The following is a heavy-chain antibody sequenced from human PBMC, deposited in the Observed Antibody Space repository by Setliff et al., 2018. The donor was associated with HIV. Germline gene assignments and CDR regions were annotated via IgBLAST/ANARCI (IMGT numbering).Heavy chain of an antibody. CDR3: TRGGDWDYNYYMDV. Sequence: PSQTLSLTCAISGDSVSSNTAAWNWIRQSPSRGLEWLGRTYYKSKWSNDYAVSVKSRITINPDTSKNQFSLQLNSVTPEDTAVYFCTRGGDWDYNYYMDVWDKGTTVTVSS. J-gene: IGHJ6*03. CDR1: GDSVSSNTAA. CDR2: TYYKSKWSN. D-gene: IGHD3-16*01. V-gene: IGHV6-1*01.